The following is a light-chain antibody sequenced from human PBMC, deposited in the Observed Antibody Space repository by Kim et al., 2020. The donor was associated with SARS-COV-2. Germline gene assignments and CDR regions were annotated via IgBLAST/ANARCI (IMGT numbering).Light chain of an antibody. CDR2: EAS. J-gene: IGKJ2*01. Sequence: SVSPGKRATLACRASQGVSSNLAGYQHKPGQAPRLLIYEASTRATGMPARFSGSGSGTEFTLTISSLQSEDFAVYYCQQYNNWLYTFGQGTKLEI. CDR1: QGVSSN. CDR3: QQYNNWLYT. V-gene: IGKV3-15*01.